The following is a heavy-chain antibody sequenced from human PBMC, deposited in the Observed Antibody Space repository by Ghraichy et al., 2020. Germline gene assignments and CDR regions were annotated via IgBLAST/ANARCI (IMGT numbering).Heavy chain of an antibody. CDR3: ARINGNSGWYVNDY. J-gene: IGHJ4*02. Sequence: SGPTLVKPTQTLTLTCTFSGFSLSTSGMCVSWIRQPPGKALEWLALISWDDDKYYSTSLKTRLTISKDTSKNQVVLTMTNMDPVDTATYYCARINGNSGWYVNDYWGQGTLVTVSS. D-gene: IGHD6-19*01. CDR2: ISWDDDK. CDR1: GFSLSTSGMC. V-gene: IGHV2-70*01.